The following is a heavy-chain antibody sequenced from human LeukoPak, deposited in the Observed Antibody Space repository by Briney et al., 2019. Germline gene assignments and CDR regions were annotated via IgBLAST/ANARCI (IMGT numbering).Heavy chain of an antibody. CDR2: IYYSGST. J-gene: IGHJ2*01. V-gene: IGHV4-59*01. Sequence: PSETLSLTCTVSGGSISSYYWSWIRQPPGKGLERIGYIYYSGSTNYNPSLKSRVSISVDTSKNQFSLKLSSVTAADTAVYYCARGRSNWGYWYFDLWGRGTLVTVSS. CDR1: GGSISSYY. D-gene: IGHD7-27*01. CDR3: ARGRSNWGYWYFDL.